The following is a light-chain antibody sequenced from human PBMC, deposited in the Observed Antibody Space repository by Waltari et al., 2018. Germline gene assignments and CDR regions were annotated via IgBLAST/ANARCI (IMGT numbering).Light chain of an antibody. CDR2: TTD. V-gene: IGLV1-47*02. Sequence: QSVLTQPPSASATPGQRVTISCPGRSSNIGRSYVSCYQQFPGTAPKLLIYTTDQRPSGVPDRFSGSKSGTSASLAISGLRSEDEADYYCAAWDDSLSGHVVFGGGTKLTVL. J-gene: IGLJ2*01. CDR3: AAWDDSLSGHVV. CDR1: SSNIGRSY.